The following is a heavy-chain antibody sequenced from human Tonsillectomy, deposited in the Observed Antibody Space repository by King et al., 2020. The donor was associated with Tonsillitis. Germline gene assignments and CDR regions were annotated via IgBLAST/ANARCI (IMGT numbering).Heavy chain of an antibody. V-gene: IGHV3-23*04. Sequence: VQLVESGGGLVQPGGSLRLSCAASGFTFSRHAMSWVRQAPGKGLEWVSAISGSGDSTYYADSVKGRFTISRDNSRNTLYLQMNSLRAEDTAVYYCAKDDYYDSTGYWFGYFDYWGQGTLVTVSS. D-gene: IGHD3-22*01. CDR3: AKDDYYDSTGYWFGYFDY. CDR2: ISGSGDST. J-gene: IGHJ4*02. CDR1: GFTFSRHA.